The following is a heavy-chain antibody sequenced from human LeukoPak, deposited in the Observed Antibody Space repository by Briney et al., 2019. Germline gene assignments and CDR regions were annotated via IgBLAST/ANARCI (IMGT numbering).Heavy chain of an antibody. Sequence: GGSLRLSCAASGFTFISNAMSWVRQAQGKGLEWVSGISGSGGNTFYADSVEGRLTISRDNSKNTLYLQMNSLRDEDTALYYCARDKAVGGTNVFDIWGQGTTVTVSS. V-gene: IGHV3-23*01. CDR1: GFTFISNA. D-gene: IGHD6-13*01. CDR2: ISGSGGNT. J-gene: IGHJ3*02. CDR3: ARDKAVGGTNVFDI.